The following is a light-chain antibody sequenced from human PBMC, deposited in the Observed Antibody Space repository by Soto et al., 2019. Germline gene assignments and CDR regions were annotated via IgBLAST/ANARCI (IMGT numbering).Light chain of an antibody. CDR3: QQYKNWPRT. CDR2: GAS. CDR1: QSVSSN. Sequence: EIVMTQSPATLSVSPGERATLSCRASQSVSSNLAWHQQKPGQAPRLLIYGASTRATGIPARFSGSGSGTEFTLTISSLLSEDFAVYYCQQYKNWPRTFGQGTKVEIK. V-gene: IGKV3-15*01. J-gene: IGKJ1*01.